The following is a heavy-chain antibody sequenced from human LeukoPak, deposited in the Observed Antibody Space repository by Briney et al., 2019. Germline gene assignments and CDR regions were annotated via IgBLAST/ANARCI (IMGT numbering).Heavy chain of an antibody. Sequence: GGSLRLSCAASGFTFSTYWMSWVRQAPGKGLEWVANIKRDGSEKYYVDSLKGRFIISRDNAKNSLYLQMNSLRAEDTAVYYCARDQGHYYGSGSYYYFDYWGQGTLVTVSS. J-gene: IGHJ4*02. CDR3: ARDQGHYYGSGSYYYFDY. D-gene: IGHD3-10*01. V-gene: IGHV3-7*01. CDR1: GFTFSTYW. CDR2: IKRDGSEK.